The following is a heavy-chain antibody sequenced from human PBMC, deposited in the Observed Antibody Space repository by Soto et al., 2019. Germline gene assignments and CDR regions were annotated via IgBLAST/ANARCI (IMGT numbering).Heavy chain of an antibody. D-gene: IGHD2-21*02. Sequence: QVQLQESGPGLVKPSQTLSLTCTVSGGSISRGDYYWSWIRQRPGTGLEWIGYIYYSGSTYYNPSRKSHVTISVDTSKNQFSLKLSSVTAADTAVYYCARAAADCCGDCYPPTYYFDYLGQGTLVTVSS. V-gene: IGHV4-30-4*01. J-gene: IGHJ4*02. CDR3: ARAAADCCGDCYPPTYYFDY. CDR1: GGSISRGDYY. CDR2: IYYSGST.